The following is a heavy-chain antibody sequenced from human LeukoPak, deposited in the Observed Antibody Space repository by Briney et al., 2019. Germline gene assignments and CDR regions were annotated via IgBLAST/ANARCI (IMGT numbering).Heavy chain of an antibody. D-gene: IGHD1-26*01. J-gene: IGHJ5*02. CDR3: AREQWELHPYNWFDP. CDR2: IYTSGST. CDR1: GGSISSYY. V-gene: IGHV4-4*07. Sequence: LETLSLTCTVSGGSISSYYWSWIRQPAGKGLEWIGRIYTSGSTNYNPSLKSRVTMSVDTSKNQFSLKLSSVTAADTAVYYCAREQWELHPYNWFDPWGQGTLVTVSS.